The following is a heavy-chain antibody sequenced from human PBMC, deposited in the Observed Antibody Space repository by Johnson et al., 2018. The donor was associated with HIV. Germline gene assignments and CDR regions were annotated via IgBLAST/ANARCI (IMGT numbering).Heavy chain of an antibody. D-gene: IGHD3-22*01. CDR1: GFTFDDYG. V-gene: IGHV3-20*04. J-gene: IGHJ3*02. CDR3: SRDWYDRSDSRNDGFDI. Sequence: QLVESGGGVVRPGGSLRLSCAASGFTFDDYGMSWVRQAPGKGLEWVSVRGRFTISRDNSENTLYLQMGSLRADDTAVYFCSRDWYDRSDSRNDGFDIWGQGTWVTVSS.